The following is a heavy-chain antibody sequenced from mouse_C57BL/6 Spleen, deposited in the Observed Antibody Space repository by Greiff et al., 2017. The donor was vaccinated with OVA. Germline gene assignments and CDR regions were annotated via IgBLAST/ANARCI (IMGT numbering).Heavy chain of an antibody. CDR3: AKQGSSYYAMDY. V-gene: IGHV2-9*01. Sequence: VKLMESGPGLVAPSQSLSITCTVSGFSLTSYGVAWVRQPPGKGLECLGVIWGGGCTHYTSALMSRLSISKENSKSQVFLKMNSLQTDDTAMYYCAKQGSSYYAMDYWGQGTSVTVSS. D-gene: IGHD1-1*01. CDR2: IWGGGCT. J-gene: IGHJ4*01. CDR1: GFSLTSYG.